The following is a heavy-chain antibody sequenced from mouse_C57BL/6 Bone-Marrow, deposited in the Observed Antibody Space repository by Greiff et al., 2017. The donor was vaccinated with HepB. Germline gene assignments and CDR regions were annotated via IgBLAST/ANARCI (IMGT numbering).Heavy chain of an antibody. CDR3: ARELRRDYAMDY. Sequence: EVKLQESGGGLVKPGGSLKLSCAASGFTFSSYAMSWVRQTPEKRLEWVATISDGGSYTYYPDNVKGRFTISRDNAKNNLYLQMSHLKSEDTAMYYCARELRRDYAMDYWGQGTSVTVSS. V-gene: IGHV5-4*01. J-gene: IGHJ4*01. CDR2: ISDGGSYT. D-gene: IGHD2-4*01. CDR1: GFTFSSYA.